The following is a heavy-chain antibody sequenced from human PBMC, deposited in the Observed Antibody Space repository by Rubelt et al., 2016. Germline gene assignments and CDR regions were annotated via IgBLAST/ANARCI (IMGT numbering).Heavy chain of an antibody. D-gene: IGHD7-27*01. CDR2: IYYSGST. Sequence: QLQLQESGPGLVKPSETLSLTCTVSGGSISSSSYYWGWIRQPPGKGLEWIGSIYYSGSTYYNPSLKSRVTISVDTSKNQFSLKLSSVTAADTAVYYCARYSNWAGFDYWGQGTLVTVSS. V-gene: IGHV4-39*07. CDR3: ARYSNWAGFDY. CDR1: GGSISSSSYY. J-gene: IGHJ4*02.